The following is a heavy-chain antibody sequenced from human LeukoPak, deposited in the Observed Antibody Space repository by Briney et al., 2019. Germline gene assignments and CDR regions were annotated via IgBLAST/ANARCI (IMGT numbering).Heavy chain of an antibody. V-gene: IGHV3-30*04. D-gene: IGHD1-1*01. Sequence: GRSLRLSCAASGFTFSSYAMHWVRQAPGKGLEWVAVISYDGNNKYYADSVKGRFTISRDTSKNTLYLQMNSLRAEDTAVYYCARGDWNPFDYWGQGTLVTVSS. CDR2: ISYDGNNK. J-gene: IGHJ4*02. CDR1: GFTFSSYA. CDR3: ARGDWNPFDY.